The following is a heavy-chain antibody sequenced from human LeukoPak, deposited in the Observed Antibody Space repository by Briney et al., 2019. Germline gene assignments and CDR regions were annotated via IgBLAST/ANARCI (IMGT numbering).Heavy chain of an antibody. Sequence: PSEALSLTCAFSGVAVTDNFWTWIRQPPGKGLEWIGEINHGGTPTYSPSLKSRVRMSLDTSRHHYSLNLTSVTAADTAVYFCASGHYFNYYMDVWGKGTTVTVSS. V-gene: IGHV4-34*01. CDR1: GVAVTDNF. CDR2: INHGGTP. J-gene: IGHJ6*03. CDR3: ASGHYFNYYMDV.